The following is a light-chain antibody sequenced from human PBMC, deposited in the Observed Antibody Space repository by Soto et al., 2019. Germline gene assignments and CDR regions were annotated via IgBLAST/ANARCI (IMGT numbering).Light chain of an antibody. CDR2: DDN. V-gene: IGLV1-40*01. J-gene: IGLJ1*01. CDR1: SSNIGRNA. CDR3: QSYDSSLSGYV. Sequence: QSVLTQPPSASGAPGQRVTISCSGSSSNIGRNAVNWYQQLPGTAPKLLIYDDNNRPSGVPDRFSGSKSGTSASLAITGLQAEDEADYYCQSYDSSLSGYVFGTGTKLTVL.